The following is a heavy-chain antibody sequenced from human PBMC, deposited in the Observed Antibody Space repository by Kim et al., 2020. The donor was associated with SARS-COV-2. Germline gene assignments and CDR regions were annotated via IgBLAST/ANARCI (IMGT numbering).Heavy chain of an antibody. J-gene: IGHJ4*02. Sequence: GGSLRLSCAASGFTFSSYAMHWVRQAPGKGLEYVSAISSNGGSTYYANSVKGRFTISRDNSKNTLYLQMGSLRAEDMAVYYCARMGANLDYWGQGTLVTVSS. V-gene: IGHV3-64*01. CDR3: ARMGANLDY. CDR2: ISSNGGST. D-gene: IGHD1-26*01. CDR1: GFTFSSYA.